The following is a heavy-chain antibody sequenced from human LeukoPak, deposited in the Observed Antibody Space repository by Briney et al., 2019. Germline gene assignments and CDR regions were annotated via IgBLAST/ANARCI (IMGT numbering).Heavy chain of an antibody. V-gene: IGHV3-23*01. D-gene: IGHD3-22*01. CDR1: GFTFSRYG. CDR3: AKRSVFSSGYSFDY. CDR2: ISGSGGST. Sequence: GGSLRLSCAASGFTFSRYGMSWVRQAPGKGLEWVSAISGSGGSTYYADSVKGRFTISRDNSKNTLYLQMNSLRAEDTAVYYCAKRSVFSSGYSFDYWGQGTLVTVSS. J-gene: IGHJ4*02.